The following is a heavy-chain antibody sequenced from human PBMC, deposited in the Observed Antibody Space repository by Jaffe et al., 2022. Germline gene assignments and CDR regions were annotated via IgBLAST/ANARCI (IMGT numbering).Heavy chain of an antibody. J-gene: IGHJ4*02. CDR3: AREDFVGWVRTTDY. Sequence: EVQLVESGGGLVQPGGSLRLSCAASGFTFSSYSMNWVRQAPGKGLEWVSYISSSSSTIYYADSVKGRFTISRDNAKNSLYLQMNSLRAEDTAVYYCAREDFVGWVRTTDYWGQGTLVTVSS. V-gene: IGHV3-48*01. CDR2: ISSSSSTI. CDR1: GFTFSSYS. D-gene: IGHD1-26*01.